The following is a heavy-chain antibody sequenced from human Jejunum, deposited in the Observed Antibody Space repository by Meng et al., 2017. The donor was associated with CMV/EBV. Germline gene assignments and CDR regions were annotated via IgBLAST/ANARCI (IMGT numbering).Heavy chain of an antibody. CDR2: INQGGNRK. Sequence: VLLGGSGGRWVQPGGSLRLSCEASGFTFSGHWMNWVRQAPGKGPEWVANINQGGNRKYYVDSVKGRFTISRDNARNSVYLQLDSLRTEDTAVYYCARDPDSIDGVSFDFWGQGTLVTVSS. D-gene: IGHD2-21*01. V-gene: IGHV3-7*04. CDR1: GFTFSGHW. J-gene: IGHJ4*02. CDR3: ARDPDSIDGVSFDF.